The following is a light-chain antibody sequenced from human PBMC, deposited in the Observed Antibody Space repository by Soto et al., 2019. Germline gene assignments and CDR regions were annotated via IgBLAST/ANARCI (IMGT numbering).Light chain of an antibody. Sequence: EIVLTQSPGPLSLSPGERATPSCRSSQSVSSSYLAWYQQKPGQAPRLLIYGASSRATGIPDRFSGSWSGTECTLTISSLQSEDVAVYYCQQYNNWPRTFGQGTKVDIK. CDR3: QQYNNWPRT. CDR1: QSVSSSY. CDR2: GAS. J-gene: IGKJ1*01. V-gene: IGKV3-20*01.